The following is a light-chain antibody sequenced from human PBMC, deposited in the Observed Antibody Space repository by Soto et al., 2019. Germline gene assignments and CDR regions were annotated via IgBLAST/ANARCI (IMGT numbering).Light chain of an antibody. V-gene: IGLV4-69*01. Sequence: QPVRTXXXSXXXSLGASVKLTCTLXXXXSCYAIAWHQQQPEKGPRYLMKLNSDGSHSKGDGIPDRFSGSSSGAERYLTISCLQSEDEADYYCQTWGTGTSYVFGTGTKVTVL. J-gene: IGLJ1*01. CDR3: QTWGTGTSYV. CDR2: LNSDGSH. CDR1: XXXSCYA.